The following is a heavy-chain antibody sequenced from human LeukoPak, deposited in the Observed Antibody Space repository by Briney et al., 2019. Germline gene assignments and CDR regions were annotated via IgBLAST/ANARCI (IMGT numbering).Heavy chain of an antibody. Sequence: SETLSLTCTVSGGSISSISYYWGWIRQPPGKGLEWIGSMYHNGSTYYSPSLKSRVTISVDTSKNQFSLKLSSVTAADTAVYYCARDHGSGSYYKGYYYMDVWGKGTTVTVSS. CDR3: ARDHGSGSYYKGYYYMDV. J-gene: IGHJ6*03. CDR1: GGSISSISYY. CDR2: MYHNGST. V-gene: IGHV4-39*07. D-gene: IGHD3-10*01.